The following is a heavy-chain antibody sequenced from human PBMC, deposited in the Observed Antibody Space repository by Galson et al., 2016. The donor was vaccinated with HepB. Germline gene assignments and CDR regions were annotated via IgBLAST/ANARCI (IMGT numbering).Heavy chain of an antibody. CDR1: GISVSSYV. J-gene: IGHJ4*02. D-gene: IGHD2-15*01. Sequence: SLRLSCAASGISVSSYVMTWVRQAPGKGLEWVSAISGSGGSTYYAGSVKGRFTISTDNSKNALYLQVNSLRAEDTALYYCTNYCGASSCYSGHVCWGQGTLVTVSS. CDR2: ISGSGGST. CDR3: TNYCGASSCYSGHVC. V-gene: IGHV3-23*01.